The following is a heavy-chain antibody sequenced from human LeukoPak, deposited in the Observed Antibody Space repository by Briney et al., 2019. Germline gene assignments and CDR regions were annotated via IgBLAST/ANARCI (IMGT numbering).Heavy chain of an antibody. CDR1: GFTFSSYE. J-gene: IGHJ6*02. Sequence: PGGSLRLSCAASGFTFSSYEMNWVRQAPGKGLEWVSYISSSGSTIYYADSVKGRFTISRDNAKNSLYLQMNSLRAEDTAVYYCASQLYYYYGMDVWGQGTTVTVSS. CDR2: ISSSGSTI. CDR3: ASQLYYYYGMDV. V-gene: IGHV3-48*03. D-gene: IGHD1-1*01.